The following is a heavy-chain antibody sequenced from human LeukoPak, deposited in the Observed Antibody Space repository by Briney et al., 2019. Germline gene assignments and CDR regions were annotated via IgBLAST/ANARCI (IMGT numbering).Heavy chain of an antibody. CDR2: VSGSGVST. D-gene: IGHD3-3*01. CDR3: AKDSLRFLDRYYFDS. V-gene: IGHV3-23*01. Sequence: PGGSLRLSCEAAGFTFSSYAMTWVRQVSGKGLEWVSLVSGSGVSTYYADSVKGRFTVSRDNSKNTLYLQMNSLRPEDTAVYYCAKDSLRFLDRYYFDSWGQGTLVTVSS. CDR1: GFTFSSYA. J-gene: IGHJ4*02.